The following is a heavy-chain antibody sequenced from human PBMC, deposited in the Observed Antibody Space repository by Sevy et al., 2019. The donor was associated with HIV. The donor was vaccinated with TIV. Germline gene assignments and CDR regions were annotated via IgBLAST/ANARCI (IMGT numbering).Heavy chain of an antibody. D-gene: IGHD3-3*01. V-gene: IGHV3-23*01. J-gene: IGHJ6*02. CDR2: ISDSGGST. CDR3: ARRPDFGRVIPTGVMDV. CDR1: GFTFSTYA. Sequence: GGSLRLSCAASGFTFSTYAMSWVRQTPGKGLQWVSVISDSGGSTYYADSVKGRFTISRDNSKNTMYLQMNSLRAEDTAVYYCARRPDFGRVIPTGVMDVWDQGSAVTVSS.